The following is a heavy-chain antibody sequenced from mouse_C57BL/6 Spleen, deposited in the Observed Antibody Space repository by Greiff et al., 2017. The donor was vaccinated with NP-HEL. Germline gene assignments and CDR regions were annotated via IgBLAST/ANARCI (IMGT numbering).Heavy chain of an antibody. D-gene: IGHD1-1*01. J-gene: IGHJ4*01. CDR2: IDPETGGT. CDR3: ARQDYGTDAMDY. CDR1: GYTFTDYE. Sequence: QVQLQQSGAELVRPGASVTLSCKASGYTFTDYEMHWVKQTPVHGLEWIGAIDPETGGTSYNQKFKGKAILTADKSSSTAYMELRSLTSEGSAVYYCARQDYGTDAMDYWGQGTSVTVST. V-gene: IGHV1-15*01.